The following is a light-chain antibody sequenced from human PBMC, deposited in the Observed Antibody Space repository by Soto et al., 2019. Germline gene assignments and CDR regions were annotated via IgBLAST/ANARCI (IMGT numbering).Light chain of an antibody. J-gene: IGKJ1*01. Sequence: EILMTQSPATLSVSPGERATLSCRASQSVASNLAWYQQKPGQAPRLLISGVSTRATGVPARLSGSGSGTAFTLTISRLEPEDFAVYYCQQYNNWWTFGQGTKVDIK. CDR2: GVS. V-gene: IGKV3-15*01. CDR1: QSVASN. CDR3: QQYNNWWT.